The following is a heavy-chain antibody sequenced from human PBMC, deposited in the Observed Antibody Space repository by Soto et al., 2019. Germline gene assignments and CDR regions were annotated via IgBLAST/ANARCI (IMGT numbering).Heavy chain of an antibody. J-gene: IGHJ4*02. CDR1: GGSMTGYF. Sequence: QVQLQESGPGLVKPSETLSLTCTVSGGSMTGYFWTWIRQSAGKGLEWIGHVYNSGNTDYNPSLASRTPMAVDTSKREFSLNVKSVTAADTAVYYCARTHWVSGTEYWGQGTLVTVSS. D-gene: IGHD6-19*01. CDR2: VYNSGNT. CDR3: ARTHWVSGTEY. V-gene: IGHV4-4*07.